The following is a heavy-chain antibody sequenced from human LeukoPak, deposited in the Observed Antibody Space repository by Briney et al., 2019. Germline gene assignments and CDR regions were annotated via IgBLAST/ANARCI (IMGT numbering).Heavy chain of an antibody. CDR1: GASMNSHF. CDR2: VYYSGNT. J-gene: IGHJ4*02. D-gene: IGHD3-10*01. CDR3: ARDWNGSGRLQPPFDY. V-gene: IGHV4-59*11. Sequence: SETLSLTCSVSGASMNSHFWTWIRQPPGKGLQWIGYVYYSGNTNYNPSLRSRATMSLDRSKNQLSLKLSFVTAADTAVYYCARDWNGSGRLQPPFDYWGQGTLVTVSS.